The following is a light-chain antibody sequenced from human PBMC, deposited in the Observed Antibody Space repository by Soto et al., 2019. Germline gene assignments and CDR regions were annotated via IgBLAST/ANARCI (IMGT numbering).Light chain of an antibody. J-gene: IGLJ1*01. Sequence: QSALTQPPSASGSPGQSVTISCTGTSSDVGGHNYVSWYQQHPGKAPKLMIYEVSKRPSGVPDRFSGSKSGNTASLTVSGLQAEDEADYYCSSYAGRNTLADVFGTGTKLTVL. V-gene: IGLV2-8*01. CDR2: EVS. CDR1: SSDVGGHNY. CDR3: SSYAGRNTLADV.